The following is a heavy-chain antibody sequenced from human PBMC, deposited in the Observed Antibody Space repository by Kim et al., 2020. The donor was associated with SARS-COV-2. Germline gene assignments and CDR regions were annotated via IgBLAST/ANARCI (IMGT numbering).Heavy chain of an antibody. CDR2: ISYDGSNK. Sequence: GGSLRLSCAASGFTFSSYGMHWVRQAPGKGLEWVAVISYDGSNKYYSDSVKGRFTISRDNSKNTLYLQMNSLRAEDTAVYYCAKGSYCSGGSCPWGPLQYWGQGTLVTVSS. D-gene: IGHD2-15*01. V-gene: IGHV3-30*18. CDR3: AKGSYCSGGSCPWGPLQY. CDR1: GFTFSSYG. J-gene: IGHJ4*02.